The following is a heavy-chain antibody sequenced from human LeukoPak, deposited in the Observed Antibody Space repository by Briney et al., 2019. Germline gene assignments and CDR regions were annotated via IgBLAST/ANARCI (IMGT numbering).Heavy chain of an antibody. V-gene: IGHV4-59*01. Sequence: SETLPQTCTVTGGFIVRNFWTWMRQPPGRGLEWIGFIYYSVRNNYNPSLKSRVTISVDTSKNQFSLKLSSVTAADTAVYYCARRYADTGGYYKYFDYWGQGTLVTVSS. CDR2: IYYSVRN. D-gene: IGHD3-22*01. CDR1: GGFIVRNF. CDR3: ARRYADTGGYYKYFDY. J-gene: IGHJ4*02.